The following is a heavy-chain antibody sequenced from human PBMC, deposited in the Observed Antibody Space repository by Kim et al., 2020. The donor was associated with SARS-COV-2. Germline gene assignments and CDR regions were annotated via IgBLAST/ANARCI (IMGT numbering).Heavy chain of an antibody. CDR3: ARQTSGALDY. J-gene: IGHJ4*02. CDR1: GDSVSSTHAT. V-gene: IGHV6-1*01. D-gene: IGHD2-15*01. CDR2: TYYRSKWST. Sequence: SQTLSLTCAVSGDSVSSTHATWNWVRQSPSRGLEWLGLTYYRSKWSTEYAPSVRSRVAITADTSKNQFSLQLTSVTPEDTAVYFCARQTSGALDYWGQGT.